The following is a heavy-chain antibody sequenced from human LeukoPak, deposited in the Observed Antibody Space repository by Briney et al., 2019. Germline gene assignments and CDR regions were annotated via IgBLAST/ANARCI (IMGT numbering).Heavy chain of an antibody. V-gene: IGHV6-1*01. CDR2: TYYRSKWYN. CDR3: ARDLNGGRLFDY. CDR1: GDSVFSNSAA. J-gene: IGHJ4*02. Sequence: SQTLSLTCAISGDSVFSNSAAWIWIRQSPSRGLEGLGRTYYRSKWYNDYAVSVISRITINPDKSKNQFSLQLNSVALEDTAVYYCARDLNGGRLFDYWGQGTLVTVSS.